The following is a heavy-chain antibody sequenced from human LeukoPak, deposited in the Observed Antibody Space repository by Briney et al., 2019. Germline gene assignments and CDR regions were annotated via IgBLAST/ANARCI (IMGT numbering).Heavy chain of an antibody. D-gene: IGHD3-16*01. CDR1: GFTFTSYA. Sequence: GGSLRLSCAASGFTFTSYAMSWVRQAPGKGLEWVSGISASGGDTYYADSVKGRFTISRDCSKNTLFLQMNSLRAEDTAVYYCAKDAYGAFYFDFWGQGTLVTVSS. CDR2: ISASGGDT. J-gene: IGHJ4*02. V-gene: IGHV3-23*01. CDR3: AKDAYGAFYFDF.